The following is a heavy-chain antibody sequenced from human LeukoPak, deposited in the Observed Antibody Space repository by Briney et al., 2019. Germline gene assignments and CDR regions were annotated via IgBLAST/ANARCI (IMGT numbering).Heavy chain of an antibody. J-gene: IGHJ3*02. D-gene: IGHD3-22*01. CDR3: ARAGSMIENNLDI. Sequence: SGKVSCKASGGTSSSYAISWVRQAARQGLEWMGGIIPIFGTANYAQKFQGRVTITTDESTSTAYMELSSLRSEDTAVYYCARAGSMIENNLDIWGQGTMVTVSS. CDR1: GGTSSSYA. V-gene: IGHV1-69*05. CDR2: IIPIFGTA.